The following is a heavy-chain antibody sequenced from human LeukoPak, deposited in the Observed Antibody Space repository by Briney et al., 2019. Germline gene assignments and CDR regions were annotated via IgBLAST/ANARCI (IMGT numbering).Heavy chain of an antibody. CDR1: GYSLTSYW. CDR2: IYPGDSDT. J-gene: IGHJ6*04. Sequence: GESLKISCKGSGYSLTSYWIGWVRQMPGKGLEWMGIIYPGDSDTRYSPSFQGQVTISADKSISTAYLQWSSLKASDTAMYYCARSDYDFWSGYSRAMDVWGKGTTVTVSS. CDR3: ARSDYDFWSGYSRAMDV. V-gene: IGHV5-51*01. D-gene: IGHD3-3*01.